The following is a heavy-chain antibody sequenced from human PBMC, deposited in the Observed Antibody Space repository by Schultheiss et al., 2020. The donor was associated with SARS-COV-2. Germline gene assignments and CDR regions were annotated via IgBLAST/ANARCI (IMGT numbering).Heavy chain of an antibody. CDR3: GRNQLHTSGIDY. V-gene: IGHV3-33*08. J-gene: IGHJ4*02. CDR2: IWYDGSNK. CDR1: GFTFSSYA. D-gene: IGHD6-19*01. Sequence: GGSLRLSCSASGFTFSSYAMHWVRQAPGKGLEWVAVIWYDGSNKYYADSVKGRFTISRDNAKNSLYLQMNSLRAEDTGLYYCGRNQLHTSGIDYWGQGTLVTVSS.